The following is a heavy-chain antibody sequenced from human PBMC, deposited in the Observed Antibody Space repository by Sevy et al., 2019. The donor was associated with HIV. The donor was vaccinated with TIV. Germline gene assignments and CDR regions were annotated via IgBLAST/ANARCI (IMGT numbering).Heavy chain of an antibody. J-gene: IGHJ5*02. CDR1: AFTFSTYA. D-gene: IGHD6-13*01. V-gene: IGHV3-30*03. CDR2: ISYDGSHK. CDR3: ARDAGYSVNWYPRFDP. Sequence: GGSLRLSCAASAFTFSTYAMHWVRQAPGKGLEWVAVISYDGSHKYYADSVKGRFQISRDDSKSSLYLQMNTLRAEDTAVYYCARDAGYSVNWYPRFDPWGQGTLVTVSS.